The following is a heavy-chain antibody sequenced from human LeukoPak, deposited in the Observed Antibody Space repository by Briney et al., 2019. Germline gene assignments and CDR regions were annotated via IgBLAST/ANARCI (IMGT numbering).Heavy chain of an antibody. D-gene: IGHD4-17*01. CDR3: ARMDYDLNWFDP. CDR1: GFSLSTSGMC. J-gene: IGHJ5*02. CDR2: IDWDDDK. V-gene: IGHV2-70*11. Sequence: SGPALVKPTQTLTLTCTFSGFSLSTSGMCVSWIRQPPGKALEWLARIDWDDDKYYSTSLKTRLTISKDTSKNQVVLTMTNMDPVDTATYYCARMDYDLNWFDPWGQGTLVTVSS.